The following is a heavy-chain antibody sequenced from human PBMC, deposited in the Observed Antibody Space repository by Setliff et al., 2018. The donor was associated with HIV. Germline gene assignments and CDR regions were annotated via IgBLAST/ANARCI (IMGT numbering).Heavy chain of an antibody. J-gene: IGHJ4*02. V-gene: IGHV3-7*01. CDR3: ARVGYCSSTSCYDY. Sequence: GGSLRLSCAASGFAFSGHQMSWVRQAPGKGLEWVAKIKQDGSDKYYVDSVKGRFTISRDNAKNSLYLQMNSLRAEDTAVYYCARVGYCSSTSCYDYWGQGTLVTVSS. CDR1: GFAFSGHQ. CDR2: IKQDGSDK. D-gene: IGHD2-2*01.